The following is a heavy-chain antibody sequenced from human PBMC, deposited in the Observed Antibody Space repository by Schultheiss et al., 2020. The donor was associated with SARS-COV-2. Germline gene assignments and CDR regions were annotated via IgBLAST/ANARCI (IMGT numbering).Heavy chain of an antibody. V-gene: IGHV4-39*07. CDR2: IYHSGST. D-gene: IGHD2-2*01. J-gene: IGHJ6*02. Sequence: SETLSLTCTVSGGSISSSSYYWGWIRQPPGKGLEWIGYIYHSGSTYYNPSLKSRVTISVDTSKNQFSLKLSSVTAADTAVYYCTTDSACSSTSCYGGHAYYYYGMDVWGQGTTVTVSS. CDR1: GGSISSSSYY. CDR3: TTDSACSSTSCYGGHAYYYYGMDV.